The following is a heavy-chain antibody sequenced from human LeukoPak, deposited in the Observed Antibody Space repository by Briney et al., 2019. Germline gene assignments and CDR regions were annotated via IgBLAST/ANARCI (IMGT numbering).Heavy chain of an antibody. CDR1: GYTFTSYD. CDR2: MNPNSGNT. D-gene: IGHD3-10*01. V-gene: IGHV1-8*01. Sequence: GASVKVSCKASGYTFTSYDINWVRQATGQGLEWMGWMNPNSGNTGYAQKFQGRVTMTRNTSISTAYMELSSLRSEDTAVYYCARDYITMVRGATEPTYYYYGMDVWGQGTTVTVSS. CDR3: ARDYITMVRGATEPTYYYYGMDV. J-gene: IGHJ6*02.